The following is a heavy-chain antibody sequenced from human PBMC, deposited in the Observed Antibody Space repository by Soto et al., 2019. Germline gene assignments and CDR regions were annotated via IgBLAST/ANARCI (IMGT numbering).Heavy chain of an antibody. J-gene: IGHJ5*02. CDR2: INHVGGT. CDR1: GGFLSESY. V-gene: IGHV4-34*01. CDR3: VRIRYQLPSSVLWLDP. Sequence: SETLSLTCAVYGGFLSESYWTWIRQPPGKGLEWIGEINHVGGTNYNPSLRSRVTMSVDTSQNQFSLRLISVTAADTAMYFCVRIRYQLPSSVLWLDPWGQGTPVTVSS. D-gene: IGHD3-16*01.